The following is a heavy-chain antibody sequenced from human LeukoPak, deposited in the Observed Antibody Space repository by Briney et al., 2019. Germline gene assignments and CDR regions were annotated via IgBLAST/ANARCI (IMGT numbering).Heavy chain of an antibody. CDR1: GFTFSSYW. Sequence: GGSLRLSCAASGFTFSSYWMNWVRQAPGKGLVWVSRIASDGSSTTYADSVKGRFSISRDDAKNTLYLQMNSLRVEDTAVYYCARDPTLYGDYEYYFDYWGRGTLVTVSS. V-gene: IGHV3-74*01. D-gene: IGHD4-17*01. CDR3: ARDPTLYGDYEYYFDY. CDR2: IASDGSST. J-gene: IGHJ4*02.